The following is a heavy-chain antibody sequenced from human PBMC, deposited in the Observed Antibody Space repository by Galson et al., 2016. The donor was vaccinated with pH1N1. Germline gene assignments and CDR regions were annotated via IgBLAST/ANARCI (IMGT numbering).Heavy chain of an antibody. CDR2: INNLGGST. CDR1: GFTFRTYA. CDR3: VREDYYDSSGFGY. V-gene: IGHV3-64*01. D-gene: IGHD3-22*01. J-gene: IGHJ4*02. Sequence: SLRLSCPASGFTFRTYAMHWVRQAPGKGLEYVSGINNLGGSTYYANSVKGRFTISRDNAKNTLYLQMGSLRPEDMAVYYCVREDYYDSSGFGYWGQGTLVTVSS.